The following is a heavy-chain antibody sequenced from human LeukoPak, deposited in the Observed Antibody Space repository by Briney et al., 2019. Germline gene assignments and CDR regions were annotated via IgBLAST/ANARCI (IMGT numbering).Heavy chain of an antibody. CDR3: ARITTVTGYYFDY. CDR2: IYHTGGT. CDR1: GYSISSGYC. D-gene: IGHD4-17*01. J-gene: IGHJ4*02. V-gene: IGHV4-38-2*02. Sequence: SETLSLTCTVSGYSISSGYCWGWIRQPPGKGPEWIGGIYHTGGTFYSPSLKSRVTISVDTSKNHFSLRLSSVTAADTALYYCARITTVTGYYFDYWGQGTLVTVSS.